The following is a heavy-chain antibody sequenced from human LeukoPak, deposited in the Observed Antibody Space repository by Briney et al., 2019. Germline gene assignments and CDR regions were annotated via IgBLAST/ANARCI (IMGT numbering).Heavy chain of an antibody. D-gene: IGHD2-2*01. CDR1: VYTFTGYY. V-gene: IGHV1-2*02. Sequence: ASVTVSCMASVYTFTGYYIHWVRQAPGQGLEWMGWINPNSGGTNYAQKFQGRVTMTSDTSISTAYMELSGLRSDDTALYYCARDNSCSSSSCGNSYMDVWGKGTTVTVS. CDR2: INPNSGGT. CDR3: ARDNSCSSSSCGNSYMDV. J-gene: IGHJ6*03.